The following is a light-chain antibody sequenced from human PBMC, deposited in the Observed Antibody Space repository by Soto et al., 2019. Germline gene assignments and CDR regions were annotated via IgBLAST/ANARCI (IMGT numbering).Light chain of an antibody. CDR3: SSYAGSYTLV. CDR1: SNDVGGYNF. J-gene: IGLJ2*01. V-gene: IGLV2-11*01. CDR2: DVS. Sequence: QSALTQPRSVSGSPGQSVTISCTGTSNDVGGYNFVSWYQQHPGKVPKLFIYDVSRRTSGVPDRFSGSKSGNTASLTISWLQAEDEADYYCSSYAGSYTLVFGGGTKLTVL.